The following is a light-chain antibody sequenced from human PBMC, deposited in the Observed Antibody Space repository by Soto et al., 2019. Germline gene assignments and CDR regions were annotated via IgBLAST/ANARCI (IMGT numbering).Light chain of an antibody. CDR1: SSDVGSYNL. CDR3: CSYAGSSTWV. J-gene: IGLJ3*02. V-gene: IGLV2-23*01. Sequence: QSVLTQPASVSGSPEQSITISCTGTSSDVGSYNLVSWYQQHPGKAPKLMIYEGSKRPSGVSNRFSGSKSGNTASLTISGRQAEDEADYYCCSYAGSSTWVFGGGTQLTVL. CDR2: EGS.